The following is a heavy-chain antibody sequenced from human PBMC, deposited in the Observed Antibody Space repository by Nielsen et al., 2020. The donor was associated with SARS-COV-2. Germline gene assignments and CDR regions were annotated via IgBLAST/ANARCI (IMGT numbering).Heavy chain of an antibody. V-gene: IGHV3-21*01. CDR2: ISSSSSYI. Sequence: GESLKISCAASGFTFSSYSMNWVRQAPGKGLEWVSSISSSSSYIYYADSVKGRFTISRDNAKNSLYLQMNSLRAEDTAVYCCARAIAVAGPDYWGQGTLVTVSS. D-gene: IGHD6-19*01. CDR1: GFTFSSYS. CDR3: ARAIAVAGPDY. J-gene: IGHJ4*02.